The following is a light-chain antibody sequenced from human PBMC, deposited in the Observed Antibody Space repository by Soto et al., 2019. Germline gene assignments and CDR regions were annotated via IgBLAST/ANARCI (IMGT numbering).Light chain of an antibody. CDR2: AAS. V-gene: IGKV1-27*01. J-gene: IGKJ4*01. CDR1: QGISNF. Sequence: DIQMTQSPSSLSTSFGDRVTITCRARQGISNFLAWYQQKPGKVPKLLIYAASTLQSGVPSRFSGSGSGTDFTLTISSLQPVDVATYYCQRYDSAPPTFGGGTKVDIK. CDR3: QRYDSAPPT.